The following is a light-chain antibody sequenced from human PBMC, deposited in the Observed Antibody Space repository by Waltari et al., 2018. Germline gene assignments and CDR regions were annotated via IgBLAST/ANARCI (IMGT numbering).Light chain of an antibody. Sequence: DIVMTQSPLSLPVTPGEPASISFRSSQSLLHSNGYNYLDWYLRKPGQSPRLLIFLGSNRASGVPDRFSGSGSGTDFTLKISRVEAEDVGVYYCMQALQTPPGTFGGGTKVEI. CDR2: LGS. CDR1: QSLLHSNGYNY. V-gene: IGKV2-28*01. J-gene: IGKJ4*01. CDR3: MQALQTPPGT.